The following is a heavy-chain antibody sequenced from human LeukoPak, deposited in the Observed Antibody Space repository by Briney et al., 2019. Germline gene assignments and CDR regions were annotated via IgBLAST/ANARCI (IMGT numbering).Heavy chain of an antibody. V-gene: IGHV4-61*01. J-gene: IGHJ4*02. Sequence: SETLSLTCTVSGGSVSSGSYYWGWIRQPPGKGLEWIGRNCTSGSTNYNPSLKSRVTMSVDTSKNQFSLKLSSVTAADTAVYYCARAKLYGYDYWGQGTLVTVSS. CDR3: ARAKLYGYDY. CDR1: GGSVSSGSYY. D-gene: IGHD5-18*01. CDR2: NCTSGST.